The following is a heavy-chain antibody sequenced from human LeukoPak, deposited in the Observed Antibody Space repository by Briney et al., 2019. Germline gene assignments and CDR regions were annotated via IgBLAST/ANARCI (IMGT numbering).Heavy chain of an antibody. CDR2: IYSGGST. CDR3: ARGPHGDYRMYFDY. Sequence: YPGGSLRLSCAASGFTVSSSYMSWVRQAPGKGLEWVSVIYSGGSTYYADSVKGRFTISRDNSKNTLYLQMNSLRAEDTAVYYCARGPHGDYRMYFDYWGQGTLVTVSS. J-gene: IGHJ4*02. CDR1: GFTVSSSY. V-gene: IGHV3-53*01. D-gene: IGHD4-17*01.